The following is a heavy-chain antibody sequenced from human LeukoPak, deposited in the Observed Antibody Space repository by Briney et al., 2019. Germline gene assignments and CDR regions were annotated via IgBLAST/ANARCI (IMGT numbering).Heavy chain of an antibody. V-gene: IGHV3-23*01. CDR3: AKRSDYGDNWNYFDS. J-gene: IGHJ4*02. CDR1: GFTFNTYG. CDR2: TSPSGVST. D-gene: IGHD4-23*01. Sequence: GGSLRLSCAASGFTFNTYGMSWVRQAPGKWLDWVSATSPSGVSTFYADSVKGRFTISRDNSKNTLYLQMNSLRAEDTAVYYCAKRSDYGDNWNYFDSWGQGTLVTVSS.